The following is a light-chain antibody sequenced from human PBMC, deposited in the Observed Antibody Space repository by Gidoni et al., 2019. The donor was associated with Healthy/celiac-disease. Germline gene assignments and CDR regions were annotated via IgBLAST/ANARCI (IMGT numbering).Light chain of an antibody. CDR2: GAA. J-gene: IGKJ1*01. Sequence: EIVLTQSPGTLSLSPGERATLSCRASQTGTTSYLAWYQQKPGQAPRLLLYGAATRATGIPDRFSGSGSGTDFTLSISRLEPEDVAVYYCQQYGSSPRTVGQGTKVEIK. CDR1: QTGTTSY. CDR3: QQYGSSPRT. V-gene: IGKV3-20*01.